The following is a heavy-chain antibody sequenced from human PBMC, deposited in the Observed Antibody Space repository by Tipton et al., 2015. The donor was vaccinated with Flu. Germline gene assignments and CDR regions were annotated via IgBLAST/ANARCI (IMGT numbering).Heavy chain of an antibody. V-gene: IGHV4-38-2*01. Sequence: TLSLTCSVSGDSIGSRYFWGWIRQPPGKGLEWIGNIHRSGTTYYNPSLKSRVTISMDASKNQFSLRLSSVTAADTAVYYCARILGSSGWPYYVDLWGQGTLVTVSS. D-gene: IGHD6-19*01. CDR3: ARILGSSGWPYYVDL. CDR2: IHRSGTT. J-gene: IGHJ4*02. CDR1: GDSIGSRYF.